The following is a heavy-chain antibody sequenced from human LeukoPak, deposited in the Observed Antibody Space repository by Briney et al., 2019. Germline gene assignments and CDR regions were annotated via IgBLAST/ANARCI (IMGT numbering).Heavy chain of an antibody. V-gene: IGHV3-30*02. CDR1: GFTFSSYG. Sequence: PGGSLRLSCAATGFTFSSYGMHWVRQAPGKGLEWVAFIRYDGSNKYYADSVKGRFTISRDNSKNTLYLQMNSLRAEDTAVYYCAKEAAHYYYYYYMDVWGKGTTVTISS. CDR3: AKEAAHYYYYYYMDV. CDR2: IRYDGSNK. J-gene: IGHJ6*03.